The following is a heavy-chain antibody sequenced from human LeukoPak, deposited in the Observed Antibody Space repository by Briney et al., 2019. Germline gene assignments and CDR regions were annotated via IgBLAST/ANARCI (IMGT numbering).Heavy chain of an antibody. V-gene: IGHV6-1*01. CDR1: VDSVSINSAA. D-gene: IGHD2-21*02. CDR3: ARGVFSRWFDP. Sequence: PSQTLSLTCAISVDSVSINSAAWKWVRQSPSRGLEWQGRTYYRSKWYNHHAVSVKSRITINPDTSKYKFNLQANSVTPEDTVVYYCARGVFSRWFDPRGQGTLVTVSS. CDR2: TYYRSKWYN. J-gene: IGHJ5*02.